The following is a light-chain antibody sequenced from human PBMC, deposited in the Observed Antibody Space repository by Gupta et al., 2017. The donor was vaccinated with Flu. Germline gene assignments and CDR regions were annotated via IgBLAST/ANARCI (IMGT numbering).Light chain of an antibody. CDR1: QSLLYKNGNNY. V-gene: IGKV2-28*01. J-gene: IGKJ1*01. Sequence: DVVLSQSPLSLPATPGEPASISCRSSQSLLYKNGNNYLDWYLKKPGQSPQLLIYMGSYRAPGVPDRFSGSGSGTDFTLKISRVEAEDVGVYYCMQRLQIPRTFGQGTKVELK. CDR3: MQRLQIPRT. CDR2: MGS.